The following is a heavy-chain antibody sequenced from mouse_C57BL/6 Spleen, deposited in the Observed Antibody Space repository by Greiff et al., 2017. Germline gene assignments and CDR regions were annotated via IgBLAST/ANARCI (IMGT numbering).Heavy chain of an antibody. V-gene: IGHV1-64*01. CDR1: GYTFTSYW. J-gene: IGHJ4*01. CDR2: IHPNSGST. CDR3: ARIYYYGSRDAMDY. Sequence: QVQLQQPGAELVKPGASVKLSCKASGYTFTSYWMHWVKQRPGQGLEWIGMIHPNSGSTNYNEKFKSKATLTVDKSSSTAYMQLSSLTSEDSAVXYCARIYYYGSRDAMDYWGQGTSVTVSS. D-gene: IGHD1-1*01.